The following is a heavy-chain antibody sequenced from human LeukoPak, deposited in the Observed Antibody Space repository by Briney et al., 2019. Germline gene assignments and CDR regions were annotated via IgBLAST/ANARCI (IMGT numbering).Heavy chain of an antibody. CDR2: IRYDGSNK. CDR3: AKRGLQISPGDAFDI. V-gene: IGHV3-30*02. CDR1: GFTFSSYG. Sequence: GGSLRLSCAASGFTFSSYGMHWVRQAPGKGLEWVAFIRYDGSNKYYADSVKGRFTISRDNSKNTLYLQMNSLRAEDTAVYYCAKRGLQISPGDAFDIWGQGTMVTVSS. J-gene: IGHJ3*02.